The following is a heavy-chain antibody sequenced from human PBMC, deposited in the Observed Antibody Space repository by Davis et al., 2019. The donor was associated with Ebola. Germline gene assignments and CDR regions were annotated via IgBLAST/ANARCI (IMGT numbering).Heavy chain of an antibody. V-gene: IGHV4-59*01. CDR1: GGSISSYY. CDR3: AREVGPIVTGLFDY. J-gene: IGHJ4*02. Sequence: SETLSLTCTVSGGSISSYYWSWIRQPPGKGLEWIGYIYYSGSTNYNPSLKSRVTISVDTSKHQFSLKLSSVTAADTAVYYCAREVGPIVTGLFDYWGQGTLVTVSS. D-gene: IGHD3-9*01. CDR2: IYYSGST.